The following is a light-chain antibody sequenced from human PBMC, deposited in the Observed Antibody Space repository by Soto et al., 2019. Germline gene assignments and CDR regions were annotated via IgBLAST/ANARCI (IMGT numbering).Light chain of an antibody. V-gene: IGKV1-27*01. Sequence: DIQMTQSPSSLSASVGDTVTITCRASQGISNYLAWFQQKPGEAPKLLIYGPSTLESGVPSRFSGGKSGTDFTLTISGLQPEDVAIYYCQKYNSLPFTFGPGTKVEIQ. CDR1: QGISNY. J-gene: IGKJ3*01. CDR2: GPS. CDR3: QKYNSLPFT.